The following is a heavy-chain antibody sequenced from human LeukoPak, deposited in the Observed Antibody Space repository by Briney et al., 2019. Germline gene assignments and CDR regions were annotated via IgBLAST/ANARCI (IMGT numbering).Heavy chain of an antibody. CDR2: ISYDGSNK. Sequence: PGGSLRLSCAASGFTFSSYAVHWVRQAPGKGLEWVAVISYDGSNKYYADSVKGRFTISRDNSKNTLYLQMNSLRAEDTAVYYCARDGRDGYKYYFDYWGQGTLVTVSS. CDR1: GFTFSSYA. CDR3: ARDGRDGYKYYFDY. J-gene: IGHJ4*02. V-gene: IGHV3-30-3*01. D-gene: IGHD5-12*01.